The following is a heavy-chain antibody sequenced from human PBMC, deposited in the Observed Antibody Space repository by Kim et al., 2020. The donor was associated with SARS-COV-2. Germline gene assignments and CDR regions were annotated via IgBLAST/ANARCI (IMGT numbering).Heavy chain of an antibody. Sequence: GGSLRLSCVASGFTFSSYAMSWVRQAPGKGLEWVSAISGSGGSTYYADSVKGRFTISRDNSKNTLYLQMNSLRAEDTAVYYCANPPLGSGYYSYYFDYWGQGTLVTVSS. V-gene: IGHV3-23*01. J-gene: IGHJ4*02. CDR3: ANPPLGSGYYSYYFDY. D-gene: IGHD3-22*01. CDR2: ISGSGGST. CDR1: GFTFSSYA.